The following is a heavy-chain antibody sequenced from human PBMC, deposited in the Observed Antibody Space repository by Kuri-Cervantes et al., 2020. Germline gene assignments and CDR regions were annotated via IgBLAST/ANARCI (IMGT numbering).Heavy chain of an antibody. CDR3: ASYYDSSGYNDNWFDP. J-gene: IGHJ5*02. CDR1: GGSISSSSYY. V-gene: IGHV4-39*07. D-gene: IGHD3-22*01. Sequence: GSLRLSCTVSGGSISSSSYYWGWIRQPPGKGLEWIGSIYYRGSTHYNPSLKSRVTISVDTSKNQFSLKLSSVTAADTAVYYCASYYDSSGYNDNWFDPWGQGTLVTVSS. CDR2: IYYRGST.